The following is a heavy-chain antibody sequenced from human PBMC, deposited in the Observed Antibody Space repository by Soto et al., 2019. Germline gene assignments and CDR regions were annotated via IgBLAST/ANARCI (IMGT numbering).Heavy chain of an antibody. CDR3: ARLGAGLRFLEWLDSPGSYYYGMDV. J-gene: IGHJ6*02. Sequence: PGVSLKISCKASGCRFTSDWIGWVRQTPEKGLEWMGIVYPADSDTKYSPSFQGQVTISADKSISTAYLQWSSLKASDTAMYYCARLGAGLRFLEWLDSPGSYYYGMDVWGQGTTVTVSS. D-gene: IGHD3-3*01. CDR2: VYPADSDT. CDR1: GCRFTSDW. V-gene: IGHV5-51*01.